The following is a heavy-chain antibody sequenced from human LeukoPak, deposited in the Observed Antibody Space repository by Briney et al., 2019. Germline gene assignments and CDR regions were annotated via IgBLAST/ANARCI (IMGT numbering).Heavy chain of an antibody. CDR2: INHSGST. CDR1: GGSISSSGYY. J-gene: IGHJ4*02. CDR3: ARVTIFGDL. D-gene: IGHD3-3*01. Sequence: SETLSLTCTVSGGSISSSGYYWSWIRQPPGKGLEWIGEINHSGSTNYNPSLKSRVTISVDTSKNQFSLKLSSVTAADTAVYYCARVTIFGDLWGQGTLVTVSS. V-gene: IGHV4-39*07.